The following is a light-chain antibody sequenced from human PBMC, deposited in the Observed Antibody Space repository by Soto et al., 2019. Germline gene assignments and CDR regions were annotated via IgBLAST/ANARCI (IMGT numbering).Light chain of an antibody. CDR2: DAY. Sequence: VWTQSAGALSVYKGDGATLSCRASQTVGKNYLAWYQQRPGQAPRLLIYDAYNRATGIPPRFSGSGSGTDFTLTISSLEPEDSAVYYCQQRPMWPITFGQRTRLEIK. V-gene: IGKV3D-20*02. CDR1: QTVGKNY. CDR3: QQRPMWPIT. J-gene: IGKJ5*01.